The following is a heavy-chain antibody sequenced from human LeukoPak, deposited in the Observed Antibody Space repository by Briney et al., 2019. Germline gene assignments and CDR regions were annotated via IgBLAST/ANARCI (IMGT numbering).Heavy chain of an antibody. CDR2: IYYSGHT. V-gene: IGHV4-59*01. CDR1: GGSMSNYY. CDR3: ARDGARLTGTSGMDV. Sequence: SETLSLTCTVSGGSMSNYYWSWIRQPPGKGLEWIGFIYYSGHTNQNPSLRSRATISLDTSKNQFSLRLSSVTAADTAVYCCARDGARLTGTSGMDVWGHGTTVTVSS. J-gene: IGHJ6*02. D-gene: IGHD1-26*01.